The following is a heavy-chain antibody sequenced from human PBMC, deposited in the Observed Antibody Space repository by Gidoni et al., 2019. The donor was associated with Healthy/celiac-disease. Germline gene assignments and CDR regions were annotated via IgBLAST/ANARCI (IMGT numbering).Heavy chain of an antibody. CDR2: ISGSGGST. Sequence: EVQLLESGGGLVQPGGSLRLSCAASGFTFSSYAMSWVRQATGKGLEWVSAISGSGGSTYYADSVKGRFTISRDNSKNTLYLQMNSLRAEDTAVYYCAKDPGHYDSSGYYDAFDIWGQGTMVTVSS. CDR1: GFTFSSYA. D-gene: IGHD3-22*01. CDR3: AKDPGHYDSSGYYDAFDI. V-gene: IGHV3-23*01. J-gene: IGHJ3*02.